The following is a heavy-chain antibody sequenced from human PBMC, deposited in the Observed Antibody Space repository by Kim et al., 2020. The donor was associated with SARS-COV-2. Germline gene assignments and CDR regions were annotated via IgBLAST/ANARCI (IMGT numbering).Heavy chain of an antibody. D-gene: IGHD3-10*01. J-gene: IGHJ4*02. Sequence: STYYNPSLRSRVTISVDTSKNQFSLKLGSVTAADTAVYYCARSDGFAFDYWGQGTLVTVSS. V-gene: IGHV4-39*01. CDR2: ST. CDR3: ARSDGFAFDY.